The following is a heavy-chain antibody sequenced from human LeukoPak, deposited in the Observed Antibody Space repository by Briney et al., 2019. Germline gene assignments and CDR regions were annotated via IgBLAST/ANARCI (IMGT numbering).Heavy chain of an antibody. V-gene: IGHV4-59*08. CDR3: ARRYKITIFGVVIDWFDP. Sequence: SSETLSLTCTVSGGSISSYYWSWIRQPPGKGLEWIGYIYYSGSTNYNPSLKSRVTISVDTSKNQFSLKLSSVTAADTAVYYCARRYKITIFGVVIDWFDPWGQGTLVTVSS. D-gene: IGHD3-3*01. CDR1: GGSISSYY. J-gene: IGHJ5*02. CDR2: IYYSGST.